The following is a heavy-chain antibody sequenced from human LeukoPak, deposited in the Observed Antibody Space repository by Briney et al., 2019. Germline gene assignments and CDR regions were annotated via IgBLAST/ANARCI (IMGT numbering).Heavy chain of an antibody. CDR1: GFTVSSNY. V-gene: IGHV3-66*01. CDR3: ARDQGTAVEGVY. J-gene: IGHJ4*02. CDR2: IYSGGST. D-gene: IGHD6-19*01. Sequence: GGSLRLSCAASGFTVSSNYMSWVRQAPGKGLEWVSVIYSGGSTYYAGSVKGRFTISRDNSKNTLYLQMNSLRAEDTAVYYCARDQGTAVEGVYWGQGTLVTVSS.